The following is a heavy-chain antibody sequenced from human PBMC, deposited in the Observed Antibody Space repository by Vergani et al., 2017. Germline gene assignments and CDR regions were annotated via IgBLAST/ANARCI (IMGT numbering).Heavy chain of an antibody. J-gene: IGHJ5*02. Sequence: EVQLVESGGGLVKPGGSLRLSCAASGFTFSNAWMNWVRQAPGKGLEWVGRIKSKTDGGTTDYAAPVKGRFTISRDDSKNTLYLQMNSLKTEDTAVYYXTTGLWRVWSYGSWFDPWGQGTLVTVSS. V-gene: IGHV3-15*07. D-gene: IGHD5-18*01. CDR2: IKSKTDGGTT. CDR1: GFTFSNAW. CDR3: TTGLWRVWSYGSWFDP.